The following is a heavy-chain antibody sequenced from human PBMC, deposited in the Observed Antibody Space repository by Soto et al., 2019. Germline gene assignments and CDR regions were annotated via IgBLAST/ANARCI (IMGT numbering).Heavy chain of an antibody. CDR3: AKDRVSEHNNGWPQGS. CDR1: GFTFSGYG. V-gene: IGHV3-30*18. CDR2: ISNDGINK. Sequence: GGSLRLSCAASGFTFSGYGMHWVRQAPGKGLEWVAVISNDGINKYYGDSAKGRFTISRDNSKNTLYLQMNSLRAEDTAVYYCAKDRVSEHNNGWPQGSWGQGTQVTVSS. D-gene: IGHD6-19*01. J-gene: IGHJ4*02.